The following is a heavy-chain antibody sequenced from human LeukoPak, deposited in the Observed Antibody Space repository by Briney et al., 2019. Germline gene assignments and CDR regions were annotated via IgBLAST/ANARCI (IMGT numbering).Heavy chain of an antibody. D-gene: IGHD3-9*01. J-gene: IGHJ4*02. CDR2: IYYSGST. CDR3: ARGHYDILTGYYSPPDY. CDR1: SGSISTSNYY. V-gene: IGHV4-61*01. Sequence: SETLSLTCTVSSGSISTSNYYWSWIRQPPGKGLEWIGYIYYSGSTNYNPSLKSRVTISVNTSKNQFSLKLSSVTAADTAVYYCARGHYDILTGYYSPPDYWGQGTLVTVSS.